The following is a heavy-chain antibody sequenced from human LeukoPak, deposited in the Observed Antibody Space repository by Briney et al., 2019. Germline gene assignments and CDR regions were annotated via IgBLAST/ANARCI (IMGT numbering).Heavy chain of an antibody. CDR2: ISGSGSTK. V-gene: IGHV3-48*03. CDR1: GFTFSSYE. CDR3: ARDEVKCSRTSCYSRVDY. J-gene: IGHJ4*02. Sequence: PGGSLRLSCAASGFTFSSYEMNWVRQAPGKGLEWVSYISGSGSTKYYADSVKGRFTISRDNAKNSLYLQMNSLRPEDTAVYYCARDEVKCSRTSCYSRVDYWGQGAKVTVSS. D-gene: IGHD2-2*01.